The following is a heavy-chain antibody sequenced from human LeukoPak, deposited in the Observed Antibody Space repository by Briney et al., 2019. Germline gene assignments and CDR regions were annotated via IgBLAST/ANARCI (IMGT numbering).Heavy chain of an antibody. D-gene: IGHD6-13*01. CDR1: GFTFSSYS. Sequence: GGPLRLSCAASGFTFSSYSMNWVRQAPGKGLEWVSSISSSSSYIYYADSVKGRFTISGDNAKNSLYLQMNSLRAEDTAVYYCAREEAAAKDYWGQGTLVTVSS. CDR2: ISSSSSYI. J-gene: IGHJ4*02. V-gene: IGHV3-21*01. CDR3: AREEAAAKDY.